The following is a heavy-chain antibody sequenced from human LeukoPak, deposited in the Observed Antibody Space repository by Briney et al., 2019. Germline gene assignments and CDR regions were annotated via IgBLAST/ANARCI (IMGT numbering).Heavy chain of an antibody. Sequence: GMSLRLSCAASGFTFSNYAIHWVRRAPGKGLEWVAAVSYDGSNMYYGDAVKGRFTISRDNSKNTVDLQMNSLRTEDTAVYYCAKDVVPGEAYLDYWGQGTLVTVSS. V-gene: IGHV3-30*18. CDR3: AKDVVPGEAYLDY. J-gene: IGHJ4*02. CDR2: VSYDGSNM. CDR1: GFTFSNYA. D-gene: IGHD1-26*01.